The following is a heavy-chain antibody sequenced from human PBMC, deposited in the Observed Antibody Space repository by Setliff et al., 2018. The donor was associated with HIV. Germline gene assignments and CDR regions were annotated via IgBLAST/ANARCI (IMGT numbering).Heavy chain of an antibody. CDR3: ARDRFRGGVGTGLAEY. J-gene: IGHJ4*02. D-gene: IGHD3-16*01. V-gene: IGHV3-21*01. CDR2: ISSSSSYI. CDR1: GFTFSSYA. Sequence: LRLSCAASGFTFSSYAMSWVRQTPEKGLEWVSSISSSSSYIYYADSVKGRFTISRDNAKNSLFLQMNSLRAEDTAVYYCARDRFRGGVGTGLAEYWGQGTVVTVSS.